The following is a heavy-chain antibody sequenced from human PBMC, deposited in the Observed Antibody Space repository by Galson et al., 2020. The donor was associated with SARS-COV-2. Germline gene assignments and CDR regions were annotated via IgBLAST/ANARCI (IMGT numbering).Heavy chain of an antibody. D-gene: IGHD3-22*01. CDR2: INGGDGNT. V-gene: IGHV1-3*01. CDR1: GYTFTTHA. J-gene: IGHJ4*02. Sequence: ASVKVSCKASGYTFTTHAMHWLRQAPGQRPEWMGWINGGDGNTKYSQRFQGRVAITRDTSATTAYMELSSLRSEDTAVYYCARGYYDSSGYYPVDYWGQGTLVTVSS. CDR3: ARGYYDSSGYYPVDY.